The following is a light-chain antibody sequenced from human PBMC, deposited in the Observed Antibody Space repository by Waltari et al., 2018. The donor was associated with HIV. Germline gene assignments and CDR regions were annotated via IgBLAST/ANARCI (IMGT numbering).Light chain of an antibody. J-gene: IGLJ1*01. V-gene: IGLV2-14*01. CDR2: DAS. Sequence: QSALTQPASMSGSPGQSITISCIRLDSHTDSFYSVSWYQHHPGNAPKLVIYDASSRPAGISSRFSGSQSGNTAFLTISGLQAEDEADFYCSSISGGTLVFGGGTTVTVL. CDR3: SSISGGTLV. CDR1: DSHTDSFYS.